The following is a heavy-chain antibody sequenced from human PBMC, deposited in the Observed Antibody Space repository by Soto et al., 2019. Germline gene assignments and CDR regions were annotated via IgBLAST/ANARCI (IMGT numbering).Heavy chain of an antibody. V-gene: IGHV1-69*13. J-gene: IGHJ6*02. Sequence: SVKVSCKASGGTFSSYAISWVRQAPGQGLERMGGIIPIFGTANYAQKFQGRVTITADESTSTAYMELSSLRSEDTAVYYCARDLHAFWSDIVVVPAAYGMDVWGQGTTVTVSS. CDR1: GGTFSSYA. CDR2: IIPIFGTA. CDR3: ARDLHAFWSDIVVVPAAYGMDV. D-gene: IGHD2-2*01.